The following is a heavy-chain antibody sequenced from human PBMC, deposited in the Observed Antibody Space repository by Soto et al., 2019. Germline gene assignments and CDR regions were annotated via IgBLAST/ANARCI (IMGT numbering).Heavy chain of an antibody. V-gene: IGHV3-33*01. Sequence: QVQLVESGGGVVQPGRSLRLSCAATGFTFSSYGMHWVRQAPGKGLEWVAVIWYDGSNKYYADSVKGRFTISRDNSKNTLYLKMNRLRADDTAVYYCARVGNGWYFDYWGQGTLVTVSS. D-gene: IGHD6-19*01. CDR3: ARVGNGWYFDY. J-gene: IGHJ4*02. CDR2: IWYDGSNK. CDR1: GFTFSSYG.